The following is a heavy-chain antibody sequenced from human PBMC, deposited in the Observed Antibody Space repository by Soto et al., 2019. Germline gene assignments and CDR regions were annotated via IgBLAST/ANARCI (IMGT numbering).Heavy chain of an antibody. V-gene: IGHV3-48*02. Sequence: GSLRLSCAASGFTFRIYAMSWVRQAPGKGLEWVSYISSSSSTIYYADSVKGRFTISRDNAKNSLYLQMNSLRDEDTAVYYCARVEYYYDSSGYYSPLFDYWGQGTLVTVSS. CDR1: GFTFRIYA. CDR2: ISSSSSTI. D-gene: IGHD3-22*01. J-gene: IGHJ4*02. CDR3: ARVEYYYDSSGYYSPLFDY.